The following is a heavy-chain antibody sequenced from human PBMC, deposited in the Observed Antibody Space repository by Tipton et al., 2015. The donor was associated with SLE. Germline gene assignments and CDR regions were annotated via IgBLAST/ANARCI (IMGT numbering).Heavy chain of an antibody. CDR3: ARESVAVAGTEY. V-gene: IGHV4-59*12. CDR2: IYYSGST. D-gene: IGHD6-19*01. Sequence: TLSLTCAVYGGSFSGYYWSWIRQPPGKGLEWIGYIYYSGSTNYNPSLKSRVTISVDTSKNQFSLKLSSVTAADTAVYYCARESVAVAGTEYLGQGSLVTVSS. CDR1: GGSFSGYY. J-gene: IGHJ4*02.